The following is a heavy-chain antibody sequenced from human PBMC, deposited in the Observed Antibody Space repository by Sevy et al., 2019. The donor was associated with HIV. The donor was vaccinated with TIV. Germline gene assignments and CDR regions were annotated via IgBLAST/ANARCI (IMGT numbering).Heavy chain of an antibody. J-gene: IGHJ5*02. CDR2: ISSSGGST. D-gene: IGHD6-25*01. CDR3: AKEDFRGFDA. Sequence: GGSLGLSCASSGFTFISHPMTWVRQAPGKGLEWVASISSSGGSTYYADSVKGRFTISRDNSKKMVDLQMNSLGVADTAVYFCAKEDFRGFDAWGQGTLVTVSS. V-gene: IGHV3-23*01. CDR1: GFTFISHP.